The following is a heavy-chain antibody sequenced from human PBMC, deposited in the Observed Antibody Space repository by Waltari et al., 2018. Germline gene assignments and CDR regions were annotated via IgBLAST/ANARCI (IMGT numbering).Heavy chain of an antibody. V-gene: IGHV3-48*03. CDR1: GFTLSSYE. Sequence: EEQLVESGGGMVQPGGSLRLSCLASGFTLSSYEMNWVRQAPGKVLELVSYINIGGSPTSYADSVKGRFTISRDNAKNSRFLQMNSLRVEDTAIYYCTRDLPGTDKFDSWGQGTLVTVSS. D-gene: IGHD1-26*01. CDR3: TRDLPGTDKFDS. CDR2: INIGGSPT. J-gene: IGHJ4*02.